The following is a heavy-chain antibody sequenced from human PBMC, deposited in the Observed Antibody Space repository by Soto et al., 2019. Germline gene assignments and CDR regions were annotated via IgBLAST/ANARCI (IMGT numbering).Heavy chain of an antibody. D-gene: IGHD7-27*01. CDR3: ARDTGDGTFDF. J-gene: IGHJ4*02. Sequence: ASVKVSCKASGYTFSSYAMHWVRQAPGQRLEWMGWINAGYGNTKASQKFQDRVTISRDTSASTAYMELTSLRSEDTAVYYCARDTGDGTFDFWGQGTLVTVSS. CDR1: GYTFSSYA. V-gene: IGHV1-3*01. CDR2: INAGYGNT.